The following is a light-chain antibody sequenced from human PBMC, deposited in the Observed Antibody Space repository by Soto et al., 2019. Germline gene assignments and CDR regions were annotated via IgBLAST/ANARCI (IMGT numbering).Light chain of an antibody. CDR2: DAS. CDR1: QGISSY. J-gene: IGKJ1*01. Sequence: AIRMTQSPSSLSASTGDRVTITCRASQGISSYLAWYQQKPGKAPKLLIYDASGLERGVPSRFSGSGSGTECTLTISSLQPEDFAVYYCQQYGSSPRTFGQGTKVDIK. V-gene: IGKV1-8*01. CDR3: QQYGSSPRT.